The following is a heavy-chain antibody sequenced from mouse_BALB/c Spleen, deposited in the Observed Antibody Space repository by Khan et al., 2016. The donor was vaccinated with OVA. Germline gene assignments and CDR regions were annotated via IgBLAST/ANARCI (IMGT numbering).Heavy chain of an antibody. CDR2: IHYSGNT. D-gene: IGHD1-1*01. J-gene: IGHJ1*01. Sequence: EVKLLESGPDLVKPSQSLSLTCTVTGYSITSGYSWHWLRQLPGNKLEWMGYIHYSGNTNYNPSLKSRISITRDTSKNQLFLQLNTVTTEDTATYYCASSGTTVVAYWYFDGWGAGTTVTVSS. CDR3: ASSGTTVVAYWYFDG. CDR1: GYSITSGYS. V-gene: IGHV3-1*02.